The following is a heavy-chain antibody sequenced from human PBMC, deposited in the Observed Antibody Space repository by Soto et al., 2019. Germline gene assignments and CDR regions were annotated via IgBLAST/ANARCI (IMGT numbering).Heavy chain of an antibody. CDR3: ARDARIAARPGHVGFDP. CDR1: GYTFTGYY. V-gene: IGHV1-2*04. CDR2: INPNSGGT. J-gene: IGHJ5*02. D-gene: IGHD6-6*01. Sequence: ASVKVSCKASGYTFTGYYMHWVRQAPGQGLEWMGWINPNSGGTNYAQKFQGWVTMTRDTSISTAYMELSRLRSDDTAVYYCARDARIAARPGHVGFDPWGQGTLVTVSS.